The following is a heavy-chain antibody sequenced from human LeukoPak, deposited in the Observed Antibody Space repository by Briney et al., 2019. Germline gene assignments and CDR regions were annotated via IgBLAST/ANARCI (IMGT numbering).Heavy chain of an antibody. V-gene: IGHV4-59*01. J-gene: IGHJ4*02. CDR3: ARDAESYASGSYTPFDY. CDR2: IYYSGSI. D-gene: IGHD3-10*01. Sequence: SSETLSLTCTVSGGSISGYSWSWLRQPPGKGLEWIGYIYYSGSINYNPSLKSRVTISVDPSKNQFSLKLTSVTAADTAVYFCARDAESYASGSYTPFDYWGQGTLVTVSS. CDR1: GGSISGYS.